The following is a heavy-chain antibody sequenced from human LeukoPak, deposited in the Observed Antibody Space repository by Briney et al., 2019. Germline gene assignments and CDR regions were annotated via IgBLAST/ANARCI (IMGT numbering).Heavy chain of an antibody. CDR1: GLTFSTYG. CDR2: INDNGGTST. J-gene: IGHJ2*01. Sequence: GGSLRLSCAASGLTFSTYGMGWVRQAPGKGLEWGSSINDNGGTSTWYADSVKGRFTISRDNSKNTLYLQMNSLRAEDTAVYYCAKEGVQTPSDWYFDLWGRGTLVTVSS. CDR3: AKEGVQTPSDWYFDL. D-gene: IGHD1-26*01. V-gene: IGHV3-23*01.